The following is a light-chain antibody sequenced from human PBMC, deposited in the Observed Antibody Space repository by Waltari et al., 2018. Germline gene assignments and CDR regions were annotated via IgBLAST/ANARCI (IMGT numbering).Light chain of an antibody. Sequence: QSVLTQPPSASGSPGQTITISCSGSTSNIGGNDVYWYQHLPGTAPKLLIYKNNRRPSGVSERFCGSKSVTSASLAISGLRSEDEAYYYCATWDDSLSGVFGGGTKLTVL. J-gene: IGLJ3*02. CDR3: ATWDDSLSGV. CDR2: KNN. CDR1: TSNIGGND. V-gene: IGLV1-47*01.